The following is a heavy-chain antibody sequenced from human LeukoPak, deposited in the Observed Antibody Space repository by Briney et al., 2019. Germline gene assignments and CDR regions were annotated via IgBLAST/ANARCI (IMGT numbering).Heavy chain of an antibody. V-gene: IGHV3-33*01. CDR3: ARDISMIGGLGY. CDR2: IWYDGSNK. J-gene: IGHJ4*02. CDR1: GFTFSSYG. D-gene: IGHD3-22*01. Sequence: QPGGSLRLSCAASGFTFSSYGMHWVRQAPGKGLEWVAVIWYDGSNKYYADSVKGRFAISRDNSKNTLYLQMNSLRAEDTAVYYCARDISMIGGLGYWGQGTLVTVSP.